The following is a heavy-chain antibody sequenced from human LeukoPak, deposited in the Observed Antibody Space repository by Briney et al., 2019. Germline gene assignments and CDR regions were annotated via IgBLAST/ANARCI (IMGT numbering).Heavy chain of an antibody. CDR2: IYSGGST. CDR1: GFTVSSNY. D-gene: IGHD2-2*01. Sequence: PGGSLRLSWAASGFTVSSNYMSWVRQAPGKGLEWGSVIYSGGSTYYADSVKGRFTISRDNSNNTLYLQMNSLRAEDTAVYYCARLPRYCSSTSCFSVDYWGQGTLVTVSS. V-gene: IGHV3-66*02. J-gene: IGHJ4*02. CDR3: ARLPRYCSSTSCFSVDY.